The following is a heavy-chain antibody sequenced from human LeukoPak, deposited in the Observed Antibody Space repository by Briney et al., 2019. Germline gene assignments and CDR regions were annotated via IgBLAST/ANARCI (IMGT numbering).Heavy chain of an antibody. CDR3: AREGVATLDY. D-gene: IGHD5-12*01. V-gene: IGHV1-69*05. J-gene: IGHJ4*02. CDR2: IIPIFGTA. Sequence: ASVQVSCKASGCTFSSYAISWVRQAPGKGLEWMGGIIPIFGTANYAQKFQGRVTITTDESTSTAYMELSSLRSEDTAVYYCAREGVATLDYWGQGTLVTVSS. CDR1: GCTFSSYA.